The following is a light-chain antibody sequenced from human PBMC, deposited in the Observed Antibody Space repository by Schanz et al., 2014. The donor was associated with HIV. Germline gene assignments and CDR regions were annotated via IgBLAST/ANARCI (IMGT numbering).Light chain of an antibody. CDR1: SSDVGGYNY. CDR2: EVS. J-gene: IGLJ3*02. V-gene: IGLV2-8*01. CDR3: QVWDSSSDHQV. Sequence: QSALTQPPSASGSPGQSVTISCTGTSSDVGGYNYVSWYQQHPGKAPKLMIYEVSKRPSGVPDRFSGSKSGNTASLTISRVEAGDEADYYCQVWDSSSDHQVFGGGTKLTVL.